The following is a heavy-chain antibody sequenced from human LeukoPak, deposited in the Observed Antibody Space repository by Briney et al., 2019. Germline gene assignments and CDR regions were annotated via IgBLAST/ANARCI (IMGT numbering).Heavy chain of an antibody. V-gene: IGHV1-69*06. CDR1: GGTFSSYA. CDR3: ARGSYSSGWSYYFDY. CDR2: IIPIFGTA. J-gene: IGHJ4*02. D-gene: IGHD6-19*01. Sequence: GASVKVSCKASGGTFSSYAISWVRQAPGQGLEWMGGIIPIFGTANYAQKFQGRVTITADKSTSAAYMELSSLRSEDTAVYYCARGSYSSGWSYYFDYWGQGTLVTVSS.